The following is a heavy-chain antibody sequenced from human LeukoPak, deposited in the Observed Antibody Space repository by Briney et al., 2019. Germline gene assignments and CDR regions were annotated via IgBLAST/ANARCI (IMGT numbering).Heavy chain of an antibody. J-gene: IGHJ5*02. CDR1: GGSISSSSYY. V-gene: IGHV4-39*07. CDR3: ARVNILTGYYIPYNWFDP. CDR2: IYYSGST. Sequence: SETLSLTCTVSGGSISSSSYYWGWIRQPPGKGLEWIGSIYYSGSTYYNPSLKSRVTISVDTYKNQFSLKLSSVTAADTAVYYCARVNILTGYYIPYNWFDPWGQGTLVTVSS. D-gene: IGHD3-9*01.